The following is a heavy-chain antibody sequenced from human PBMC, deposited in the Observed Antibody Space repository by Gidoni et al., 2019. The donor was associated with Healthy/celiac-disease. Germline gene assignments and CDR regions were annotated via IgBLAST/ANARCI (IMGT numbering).Heavy chain of an antibody. D-gene: IGHD3-3*01. V-gene: IGHV3-49*02. J-gene: IGHJ6*02. CDR3: TRVSIFGVVIMDYYGMDV. CDR2: IRSKAYGGTT. Sequence: APGKGLEWVGFIRSKAYGGTTEYAASVKGRFTISRDDSKSIAYLQMNSLKTEDTAVYYCTRVSIFGVVIMDYYGMDVWGQGTTVTVSS.